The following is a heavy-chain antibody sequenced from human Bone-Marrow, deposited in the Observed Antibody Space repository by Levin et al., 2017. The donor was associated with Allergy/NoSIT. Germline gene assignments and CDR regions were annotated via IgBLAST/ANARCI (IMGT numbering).Heavy chain of an antibody. CDR1: GGSFSGYY. V-gene: IGHV4-34*01. Sequence: SETLSLTCAVYGGSFSGYYWSWIRQPPGKGLEWIGEINHSGSTNYNPSLKSRVTISVDTSKNQFSLKLSSVTAADTAVYYCARASTSKWLTFDSWGQGTLVTVSS. J-gene: IGHJ4*02. D-gene: IGHD6-19*01. CDR3: ARASTSKWLTFDS. CDR2: INHSGST.